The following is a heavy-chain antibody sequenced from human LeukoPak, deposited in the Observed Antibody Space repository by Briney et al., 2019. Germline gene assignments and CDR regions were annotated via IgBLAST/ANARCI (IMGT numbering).Heavy chain of an antibody. D-gene: IGHD2-2*01. J-gene: IGHJ6*02. CDR2: INHSGST. Sequence: SETLSLTCAVYGASFSGYYWSWIRQPPGKGLEWIGEINHSGSTNYNPSLKSRVTISVDTSKNQFSLKLSSVTAADTAVYYCARVPVVPAAIYYYYYGMDVWGQGTTVTVSS. V-gene: IGHV4-34*01. CDR3: ARVPVVPAAIYYYYYGMDV. CDR1: GASFSGYY.